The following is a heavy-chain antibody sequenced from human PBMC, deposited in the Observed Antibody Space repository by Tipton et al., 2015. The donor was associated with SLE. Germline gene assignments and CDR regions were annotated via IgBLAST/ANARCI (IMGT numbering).Heavy chain of an antibody. CDR2: IYHGGST. CDR1: GGSISSRSYY. CDR3: ARAHPPSSAWYVD. J-gene: IGHJ4*02. V-gene: IGHV4-39*07. D-gene: IGHD6-19*01. Sequence: TLSLTCIVSGGSISSRSYYWGWIRQPPGKGLEWIGSIYHGGSTYYNPSLKSRVTLSVDTSKNQFSLRLTSVTAADTAVYYCARAHPPSSAWYVDWGQGTLVTVSS.